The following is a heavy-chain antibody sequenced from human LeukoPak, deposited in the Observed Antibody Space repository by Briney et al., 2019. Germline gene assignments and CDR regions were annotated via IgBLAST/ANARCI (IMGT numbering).Heavy chain of an antibody. Sequence: SETLSLTCTVSGGSISSYYWSWIRQPAGKGLEWIGRIYTSGSTNYNPSLKSRVTISVDTSKNQFSLKLSSVTAADTAVYYCARDKASSSWYYFDYWGQGTLVTVSS. CDR2: IYTSGST. CDR1: GGSISSYY. D-gene: IGHD6-13*01. V-gene: IGHV4-4*07. J-gene: IGHJ4*02. CDR3: ARDKASSSWYYFDY.